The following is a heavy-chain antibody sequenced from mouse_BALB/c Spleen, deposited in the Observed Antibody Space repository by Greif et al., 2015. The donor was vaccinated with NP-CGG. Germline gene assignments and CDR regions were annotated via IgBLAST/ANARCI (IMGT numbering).Heavy chain of an antibody. CDR1: GFNIKDTY. CDR3: ARAITTAY. D-gene: IGHD1-2*01. V-gene: IGHV14-3*02. Sequence: EVQLQQSGAELVKPGASVKLSCTASGFNIKDTYMHWVKQRPEQGLEWIGRIDPANGNTKYDPKFQGKATITADTSSNTAYLQLSSLTSEDSAVYYCARAITTAYWGQGTLVTVSA. CDR2: IDPANGNT. J-gene: IGHJ3*01.